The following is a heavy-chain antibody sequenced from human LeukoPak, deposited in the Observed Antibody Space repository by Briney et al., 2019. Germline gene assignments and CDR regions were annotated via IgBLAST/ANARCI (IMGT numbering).Heavy chain of an antibody. CDR1: GFTFDDYG. J-gene: IGHJ6*03. D-gene: IGHD3-3*01. V-gene: IGHV3-20*01. Sequence: PGGSLRLSCAASGFTFDDYGMSWVRQAPGKGLEWVSGINWNGGSTGYADSVKGRFTTSRDNAKNSLYLQMNSLRAEDTALYHCAREAYDFWSGYYRYYYYMDVWGKGTTVTVSS. CDR2: INWNGGST. CDR3: AREAYDFWSGYYRYYYYMDV.